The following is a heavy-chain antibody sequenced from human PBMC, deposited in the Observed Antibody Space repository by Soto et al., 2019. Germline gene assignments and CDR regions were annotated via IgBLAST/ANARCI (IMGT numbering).Heavy chain of an antibody. V-gene: IGHV1-2*04. J-gene: IGHJ6*02. D-gene: IGHD1-26*01. CDR2: INPNSGGT. CDR1: GYTFTGCY. Sequence: GSVKVSCKASGYTFTGCYMHWVRQAPGQGLEWMGWINPNSGGTNYAQKFQGWVTMTRDTSISTPNMELSRLRSADTALYYGAREGGDGNQWEQLRRGGREGGSDPNAGMDYYYYGMDVWGQGTTGTVSS. CDR3: AREGGDGNQWEQLRRGGREGGSDPNAGMDYYYYGMDV.